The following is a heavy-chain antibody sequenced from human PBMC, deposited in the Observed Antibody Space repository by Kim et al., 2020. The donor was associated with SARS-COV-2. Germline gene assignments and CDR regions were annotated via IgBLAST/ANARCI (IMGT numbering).Heavy chain of an antibody. D-gene: IGHD3-22*01. V-gene: IGHV1-18*01. CDR2: ISAYNGNT. CDR1: GYTFSLHG. CDR3: ARVLYYESSGYYDS. J-gene: IGHJ5*01. Sequence: ASVKVSCRASGYTFSLHGISWVRQAPGQGLEWMGWISAYNGNTHYAQNFQGRVSMTTDTSTNTLYMELRSLRSDDTAVYYCARVLYYESSGYYDSWGQGTLVSVSS.